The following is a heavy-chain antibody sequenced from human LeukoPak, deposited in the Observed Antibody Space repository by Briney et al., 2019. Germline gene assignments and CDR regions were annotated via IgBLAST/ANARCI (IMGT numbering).Heavy chain of an antibody. V-gene: IGHV4-59*08. Sequence: SETLSLTCTVSGGSISSYYWSWIRQPPGKGPEWIGYIYYSGSTNYNPSLKSRVTISVDTPKNQFSLKLSSVTAADTAVYYCARHVRELLLDYWGQGTLVTVSS. CDR1: GGSISSYY. D-gene: IGHD1-26*01. J-gene: IGHJ4*02. CDR2: IYYSGST. CDR3: ARHVRELLLDY.